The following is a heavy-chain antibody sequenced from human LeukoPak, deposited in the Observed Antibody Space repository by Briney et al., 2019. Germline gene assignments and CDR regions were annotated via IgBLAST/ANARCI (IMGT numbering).Heavy chain of an antibody. D-gene: IGHD5-12*01. V-gene: IGHV4-4*02. CDR3: ARHPGWLRPYDAFDI. J-gene: IGHJ3*02. CDR1: GGSISSSNW. Sequence: PSETLSLTCAVSGGSISSSNWWSWVRQPPGKGLEWIGEIYHSGSTNYNPSLKSRVTISVDTSKNQFSLKLSSVTAADTAVYYCARHPGWLRPYDAFDIWGQGTMVTVSS. CDR2: IYHSGST.